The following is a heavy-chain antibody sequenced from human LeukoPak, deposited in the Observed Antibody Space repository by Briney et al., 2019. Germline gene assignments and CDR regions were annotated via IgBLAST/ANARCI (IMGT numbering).Heavy chain of an antibody. CDR3: AKDLYSSSWFHGDYFDY. CDR1: GFTFSSYS. Sequence: GGSLRLSCAASGFTFSSYSMNWVRQAPGKGLEWVSSISSSSSYIYYADSVKGRFTISRDNAKNSLYLQMNSLRAEDTAVYYCAKDLYSSSWFHGDYFDYWGQGTLVTVSS. CDR2: ISSSSSYI. V-gene: IGHV3-21*04. J-gene: IGHJ4*02. D-gene: IGHD6-13*01.